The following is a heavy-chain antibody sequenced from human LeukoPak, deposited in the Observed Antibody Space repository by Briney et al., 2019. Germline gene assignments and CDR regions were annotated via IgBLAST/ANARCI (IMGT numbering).Heavy chain of an antibody. J-gene: IGHJ4*02. Sequence: PSETLSLTCTVSGGSISSGDYYWSWIRQPPGKGLEWIGYIYYSGSTNYNPSLESRVTISVDTSKNQFSLKLSSVTAADTAVYYCARDDYDILTGYPLPWDYWGQGTLVTVSS. V-gene: IGHV4-61*08. CDR1: GGSISSGDYY. D-gene: IGHD3-9*01. CDR3: ARDDYDILTGYPLPWDY. CDR2: IYYSGST.